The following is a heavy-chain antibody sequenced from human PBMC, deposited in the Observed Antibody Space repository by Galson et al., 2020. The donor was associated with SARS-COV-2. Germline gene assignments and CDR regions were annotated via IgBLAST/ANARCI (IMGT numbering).Heavy chain of an antibody. CDR3: AKEYYYDTSGYYYPPSFDL. D-gene: IGHD3-22*01. J-gene: IGHJ2*01. CDR1: GFTFSSYA. V-gene: IGHV3-30*18. CDR2: VSKGGSKR. Sequence: QLGESLKISCAASGFTFSSYAMHWVRQAPGKGLQWVAVVSKGGSKRYYGDSVRGRFTISRDNSKNTLYLEMNSLRAEDTAAYYCAKEYYYDTSGYYYPPSFDLWGRGTLVTVSS.